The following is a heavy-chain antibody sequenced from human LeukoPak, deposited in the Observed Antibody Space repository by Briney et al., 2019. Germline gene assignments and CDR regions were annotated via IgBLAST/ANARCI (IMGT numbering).Heavy chain of an antibody. V-gene: IGHV4-59*13. J-gene: IGHJ4*02. CDR2: IYYSGST. CDR3: ARTLSEYSSSSLGY. Sequence: PSETLSLTCTVSGGSISSYYWSWIRQPPGKGLEWIGYIYYSGSTNYNPSLKSRVTISVETSKNQFSLKLSSVTAADTAVYYCARTLSEYSSSSLGYWGQGTLVTVSS. CDR1: GGSISSYY. D-gene: IGHD6-6*01.